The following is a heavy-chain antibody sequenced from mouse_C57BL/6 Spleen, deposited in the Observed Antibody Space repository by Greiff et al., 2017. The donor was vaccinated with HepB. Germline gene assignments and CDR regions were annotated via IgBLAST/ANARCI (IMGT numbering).Heavy chain of an antibody. Sequence: EVQLQQSGPELVKPGASVKISCKASGYTFTDYYMNWVKQSHGKSLEWIGDINPNNGGTSYNQKFKGKATLTVDKSSSTAYMELRSLTSEDSAVYYCSSNPYYDAMDYWGQGTSVTVSS. J-gene: IGHJ4*01. CDR1: GYTFTDYY. CDR2: INPNNGGT. V-gene: IGHV1-26*01. CDR3: SSNPYYDAMDY.